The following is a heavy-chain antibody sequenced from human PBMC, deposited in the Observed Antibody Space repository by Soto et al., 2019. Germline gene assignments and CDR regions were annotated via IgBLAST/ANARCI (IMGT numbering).Heavy chain of an antibody. Sequence: SETLSLTCAVYGGSFSGYYWSWIRQPPGKGLEWIGEINHSGSTNYNPSLKSRVTISVDTSKNQFSLKLSSVTAADTAVYYCARDALSGDAFDMWGQGTMVTVSS. CDR3: ARDALSGDAFDM. D-gene: IGHD1-26*01. J-gene: IGHJ3*02. CDR1: GGSFSGYY. V-gene: IGHV4-34*01. CDR2: INHSGST.